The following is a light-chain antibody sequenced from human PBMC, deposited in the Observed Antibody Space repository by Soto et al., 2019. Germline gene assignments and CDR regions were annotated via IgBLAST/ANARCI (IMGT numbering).Light chain of an antibody. V-gene: IGLV2-11*01. CDR2: DVN. CDR1: SSDVGGYNY. CDR3: CSYAGSYTKV. J-gene: IGLJ3*02. Sequence: QAVVTQPRSVSGSPGQSVTISCTGTSSDVGGYNYVSWYQQHPGKAPKLIIYDVNKRPSGVPDRLSGSKSDNTASLTISGLQAEDEADYYCCSYAGSYTKVFGGGTKLTVL.